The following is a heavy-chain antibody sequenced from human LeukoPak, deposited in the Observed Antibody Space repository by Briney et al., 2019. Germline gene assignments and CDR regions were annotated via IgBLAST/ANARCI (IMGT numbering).Heavy chain of an antibody. V-gene: IGHV3-23*01. D-gene: IGHD4-17*01. CDR2: ISGSGGST. CDR1: GFTFSSYA. CDR3: AKPYGDYPRYYFDY. J-gene: IGHJ4*02. Sequence: GGSLRLSCAASGFTFSSYARSWVRQAPGKGLEWVSAISGSGGSTYYADSVKGRFTISRDNSKNTLYLQMNSLRAEDTAVYYCAKPYGDYPRYYFDYWGQGTLVTVSS.